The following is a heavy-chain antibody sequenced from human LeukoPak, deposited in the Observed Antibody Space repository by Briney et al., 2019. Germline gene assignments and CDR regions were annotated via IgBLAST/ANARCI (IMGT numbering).Heavy chain of an antibody. D-gene: IGHD5-18*01. Sequence: GGSLRLSCAASGFTFSSYGMHWVRQAPGKGLEWVAVISYDGSNKYYADSVKGRFTISRDNSKNTLYLQMNSLRAEDTAVYYCAKAWIQLWLDYWGQGTLVTVSS. CDR2: ISYDGSNK. CDR1: GFTFSSYG. CDR3: AKAWIQLWLDY. V-gene: IGHV3-30*18. J-gene: IGHJ4*02.